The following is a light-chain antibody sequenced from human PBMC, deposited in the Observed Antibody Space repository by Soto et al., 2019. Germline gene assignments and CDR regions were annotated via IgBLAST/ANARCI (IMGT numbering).Light chain of an antibody. CDR1: STDVGGYNY. CDR2: EVS. J-gene: IGLJ2*01. V-gene: IGLV2-8*01. CDR3: ASYGGNDDLL. Sequence: QSVLTQPPSAPGSPGQSVTISCTGTSTDVGGYNYVSWYQQHPGKAPKLMIFEVSKRPSGVPDRFFGSKFGNTASLTVSGLQAEDEAHYYCASYGGNDDLLFGGGTKLTVL.